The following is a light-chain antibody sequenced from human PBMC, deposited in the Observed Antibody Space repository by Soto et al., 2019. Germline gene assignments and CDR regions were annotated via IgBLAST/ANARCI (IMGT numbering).Light chain of an antibody. J-gene: IGLJ2*01. CDR1: SSNIGAGYD. CDR2: GNT. Sequence: QSVLTQPPSVSGAPGQRVTISCTGSSSNIGAGYDVHWYQQLPGRAPKLLIDGNTNRPSGVPDRFSGSKSGTSASLAITGLQAEDEADYYCLSFDSSLSVVFGGGTKLPVL. V-gene: IGLV1-40*01. CDR3: LSFDSSLSVV.